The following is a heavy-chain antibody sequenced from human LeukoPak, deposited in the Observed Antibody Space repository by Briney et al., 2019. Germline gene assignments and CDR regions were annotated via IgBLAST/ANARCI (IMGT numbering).Heavy chain of an antibody. CDR2: SYSSGNT. CDR1: GASISSYY. D-gene: IGHD2-8*01. J-gene: IGHJ3*02. V-gene: IGHV4-4*09. Sequence: SETLSLTCTVAGASISSYYWSWIRQPPGKGLEWIGHSYSSGNTNYNPSLKSRVTISIDTSKNHFSLRLRSVTAADTAVYYCASHSGSYCTHGVCSNDAFDIWGQGTMVTASS. CDR3: ASHSGSYCTHGVCSNDAFDI.